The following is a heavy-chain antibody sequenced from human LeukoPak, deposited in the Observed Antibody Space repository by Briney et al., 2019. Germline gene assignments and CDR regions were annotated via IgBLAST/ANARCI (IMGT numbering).Heavy chain of an antibody. J-gene: IGHJ4*02. CDR1: GGSISSGDYY. Sequence: SETLSLTCTVSGGSISSGDYYWSWIRQPPGKGLEWIGYIYYSGSTYYNPSLKSRVTISVDTSKNQFSLKLSSVTAADTAVYYCARAPSAKNSSPYFFDYWGQGTLVTVSS. CDR3: ARAPSAKNSSPYFFDY. CDR2: IYYSGST. V-gene: IGHV4-30-4*02. D-gene: IGHD6-6*01.